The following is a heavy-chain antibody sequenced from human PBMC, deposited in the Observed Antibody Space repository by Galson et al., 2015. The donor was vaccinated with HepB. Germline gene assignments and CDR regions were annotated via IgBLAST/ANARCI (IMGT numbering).Heavy chain of an antibody. D-gene: IGHD2/OR15-2a*01. CDR1: GGSISSGGYY. J-gene: IGHJ6*02. V-gene: IGHV4-31*03. CDR3: AAYFHDHKKTYYYYYYGMDV. CDR2: IYYSGST. Sequence: TLSLTCTVSGGSISSGGYYWSWIRQHPGKGLEWIGYIYYSGSTYYNPSLKSRVTISVDTSKNQFSLKLSSVTAADTAVYYCAAYFHDHKKTYYYYYYGMDVWGQGTTVTVSS.